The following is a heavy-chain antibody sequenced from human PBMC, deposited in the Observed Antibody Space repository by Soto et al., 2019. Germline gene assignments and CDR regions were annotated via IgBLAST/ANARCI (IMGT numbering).Heavy chain of an antibody. D-gene: IGHD1-26*01. CDR1: GGTFSSHT. CDR2: IMPMFGVT. Sequence: QVQLVQSGAEVKKPGSSVKVSCRASGGTFSSHTISWVRQAPGQGLEWMGGIMPMFGVTNYARKFQGRLTMTANXSXTXXYMEVSSLTSEDTAVYYCAGECVTTSMSLPWMGYHYYGLDVWGQGTTVIVSS. J-gene: IGHJ6*02. CDR3: AGECVTTSMSLPWMGYHYYGLDV. V-gene: IGHV1-69*12.